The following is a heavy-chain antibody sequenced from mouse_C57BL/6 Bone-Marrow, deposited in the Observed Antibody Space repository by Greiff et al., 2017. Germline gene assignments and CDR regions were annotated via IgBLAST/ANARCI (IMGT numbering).Heavy chain of an antibody. J-gene: IGHJ3*01. V-gene: IGHV14-2*01. CDR1: GFNINDYY. D-gene: IGHD1-1*01. CDR3: ARDLYYCGSRYDTAY. Sequence: EVQGVESGAELVKPGASVKLSCTASGFNINDYYMHWVKQRTEQGLEWIGRIDPEDGETKYAPKLQGKATITADTSSNTAYLQISSLTSENTGVYYCARDLYYCGSRYDTAYGGQGTLVTVSA. CDR2: IDPEDGET.